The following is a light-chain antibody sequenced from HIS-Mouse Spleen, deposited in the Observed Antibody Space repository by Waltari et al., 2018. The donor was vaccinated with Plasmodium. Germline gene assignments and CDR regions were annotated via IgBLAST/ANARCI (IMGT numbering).Light chain of an antibody. V-gene: IGKV1-33*01. Sequence: DIQMTQSPSSLSASVGDRVTITCQASQDISNYLNWYQTKPGKAPKLLIYDASNLETGVPSRFSGSGSGTDFTFTISSLQPEDIATYYCQQYDNLPPLFTFGPGTKVDIK. J-gene: IGKJ3*01. CDR2: DAS. CDR3: QQYDNLPPLFT. CDR1: QDISNY.